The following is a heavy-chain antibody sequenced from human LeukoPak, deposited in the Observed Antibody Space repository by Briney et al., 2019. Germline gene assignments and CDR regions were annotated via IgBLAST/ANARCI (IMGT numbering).Heavy chain of an antibody. Sequence: SETLSLTCTVSGGSISGYYWSWIRQPPGKGLEWIGYIYYSGSTNYNPSLESRVTISVDTSNNQFSLKLSSVTAADTAVYYCARVFPPRDYYDSSGSVYFQHWGQGTLVTVSS. CDR2: IYYSGST. V-gene: IGHV4-59*01. CDR3: ARVFPPRDYYDSSGSVYFQH. J-gene: IGHJ1*01. CDR1: GGSISGYY. D-gene: IGHD3-22*01.